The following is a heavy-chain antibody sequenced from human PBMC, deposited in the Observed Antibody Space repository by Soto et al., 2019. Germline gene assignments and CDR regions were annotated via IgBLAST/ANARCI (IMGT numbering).Heavy chain of an antibody. V-gene: IGHV3-23*01. J-gene: IGHJ4*02. D-gene: IGHD3-3*01. Sequence: PGGSLRLSCAASGFTFSSYAMSWVRQAPGKGLEWVSAISGSGGSTYYADSVKGRFTISRDNSKNTLYLQMNSLRAEDTAVYYCAKDGYDFWSGYYSPSFDYWGQGTLVTVSS. CDR1: GFTFSSYA. CDR3: AKDGYDFWSGYYSPSFDY. CDR2: ISGSGGST.